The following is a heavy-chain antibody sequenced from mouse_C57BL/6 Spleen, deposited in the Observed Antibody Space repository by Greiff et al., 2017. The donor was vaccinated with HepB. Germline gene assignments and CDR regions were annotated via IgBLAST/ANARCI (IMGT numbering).Heavy chain of an antibody. V-gene: IGHV1-80*01. J-gene: IGHJ3*01. CDR2: IYPGDGDT. CDR1: GYAFSSYW. Sequence: QVQLQQSGAELVKPGASVKISCKASGYAFSSYWMNWVKQRPGKGLEWIGQIYPGDGDTNYNGKFKGKATLTADKSSSTAYMQLSSLTSEDSAVYFCARQGVSTTPSAWLAYWGQGTLVTVSA. CDR3: ARQGVSTTPSAWLAY. D-gene: IGHD2-1*01.